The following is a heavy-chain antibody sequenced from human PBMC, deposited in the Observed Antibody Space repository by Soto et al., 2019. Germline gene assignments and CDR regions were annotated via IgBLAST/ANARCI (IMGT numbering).Heavy chain of an antibody. Sequence: SETLSLTCAVYGGSFSGYYWSWIRQPPGKGLEWIGEINHSGSTNYNPSLKSRVTISVDTSKNQFSLKLSSVTAADTAVYYCARGFGVVVVAADAFDIWGQGTMVTVSS. V-gene: IGHV4-34*01. CDR3: ARGFGVVVVAADAFDI. D-gene: IGHD2-15*01. J-gene: IGHJ3*02. CDR2: INHSGST. CDR1: GGSFSGYY.